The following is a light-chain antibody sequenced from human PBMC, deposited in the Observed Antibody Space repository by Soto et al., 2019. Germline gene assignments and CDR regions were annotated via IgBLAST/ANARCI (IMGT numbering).Light chain of an antibody. J-gene: IGKJ1*01. Sequence: DIQMTQSPSSLSASVGDRVIITCRASQSIRKYLNWYQHKPGKVPTLXXYAASSLQSGVPSRFSGSGSGTEFTLTITSLQPEDFANYYCQQSGDTPPWTFGQGTKVDIK. CDR1: QSIRKY. CDR2: AAS. V-gene: IGKV1-39*01. CDR3: QQSGDTPPWT.